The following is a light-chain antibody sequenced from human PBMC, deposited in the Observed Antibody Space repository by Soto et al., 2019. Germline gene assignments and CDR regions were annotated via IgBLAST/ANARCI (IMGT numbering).Light chain of an antibody. V-gene: IGLV2-8*01. CDR2: EVI. CDR3: SSYAGSRIFV. J-gene: IGLJ1*01. Sequence: QSVLTQTPSASGSLGQSVTISCTGTSGDVGGYNFVSWFQQHPGKAPKLLIYEVIKRPSGVPDRFSGSKSGNTASLTVSGLQPEDEADYFCSSYAGSRIFVLGTGTKVT. CDR1: SGDVGGYNF.